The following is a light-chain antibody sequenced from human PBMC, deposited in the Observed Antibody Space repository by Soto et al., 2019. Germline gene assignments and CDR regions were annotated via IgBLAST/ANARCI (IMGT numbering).Light chain of an antibody. Sequence: DIVMTQSPDSLAVSLGERATINCKSSQSVLYSSNNKNYLAWYQQKPGQPPKLLIYWASTRESGVPDRFSGSGSGTDFALTISSLQAGDLAVYYWQQYYSTPWTFGQGTKVEIK. CDR1: QSVLYSSNNKNY. CDR2: WAS. CDR3: QQYYSTPWT. J-gene: IGKJ1*01. V-gene: IGKV4-1*01.